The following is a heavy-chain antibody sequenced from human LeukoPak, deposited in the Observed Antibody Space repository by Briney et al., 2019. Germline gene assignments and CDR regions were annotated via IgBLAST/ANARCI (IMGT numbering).Heavy chain of an antibody. CDR1: GYTFTSYD. D-gene: IGHD6-6*01. CDR3: ARGIAARPSNWFDP. J-gene: IGHJ5*02. V-gene: IGHV1-69*13. CDR2: IIPIFGTA. Sequence: SVKVSCKASGYTFTSYDINWVRQAPGQGLEWMGGIIPIFGTANYAQKFQGRVTITADESTSTAYMELSSLRSEDTAVYYCARGIAARPSNWFDPWGQGTLVTVSS.